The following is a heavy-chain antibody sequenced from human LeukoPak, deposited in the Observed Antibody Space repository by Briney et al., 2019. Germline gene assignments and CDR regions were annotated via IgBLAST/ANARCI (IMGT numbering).Heavy chain of an antibody. V-gene: IGHV1-46*01. Sequence: ASVKVSCKASGGTFSSYAISWVRQAPGQGLEWMGIINPSGGSTTYAQKFQGRVIMTGDTSTSTVYMELRSLRSEDTAVYYCARARGSGSYYGHDCYYYYYMDVWGQGTTVTVSS. CDR1: GGTFSSYA. D-gene: IGHD3-10*01. CDR2: INPSGGST. CDR3: ARARGSGSYYGHDCYYYYYMDV. J-gene: IGHJ6*03.